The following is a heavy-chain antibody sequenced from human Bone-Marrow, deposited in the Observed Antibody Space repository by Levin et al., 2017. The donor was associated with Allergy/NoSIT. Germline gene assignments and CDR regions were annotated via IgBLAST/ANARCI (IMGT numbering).Heavy chain of an antibody. V-gene: IGHV3-23*01. CDR3: AKDWEKEIAVATFDY. Sequence: HPGGSLRLSCAASGFTFSSYAMSWVRQAPGKGLEWVSAISGSGGSTYYADSVKGRFTISRDNSKNTLYLQMNSLRAEDTAVYYCAKDWEKEIAVATFDYWGQGTLVTVSS. CDR2: ISGSGGST. CDR1: GFTFSSYA. D-gene: IGHD6-19*01. J-gene: IGHJ4*02.